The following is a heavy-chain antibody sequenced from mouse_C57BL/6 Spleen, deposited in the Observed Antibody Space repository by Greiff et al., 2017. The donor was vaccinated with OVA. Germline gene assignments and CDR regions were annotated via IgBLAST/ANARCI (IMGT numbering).Heavy chain of an antibody. CDR2: IYPGDGDT. D-gene: IGHD2-13*01. Sequence: QVQLQQSGAELVKPGASVKISCKASGYSFSSYWMNWVKQRPGKGLEWIGQIYPGDGDTNYNGKFKGKATVTADKSSSTAYMQLSSLTSEDSAVYFCARYRYCSDYESYFDYWGQGTTVTVSS. J-gene: IGHJ2*01. V-gene: IGHV1-80*01. CDR3: ARYRYCSDYESYFDY. CDR1: GYSFSSYW.